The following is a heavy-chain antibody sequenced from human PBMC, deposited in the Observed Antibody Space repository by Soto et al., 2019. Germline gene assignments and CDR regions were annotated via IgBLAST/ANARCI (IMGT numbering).Heavy chain of an antibody. V-gene: IGHV1-69*02. Sequence: QVQLVQSGAEVKKPGSSVKVSCKASGGTFSSYTVSWVRQAPGQGLEWMGGIIPILGIANYAQKFQGRVTLTADKSTSTAHMELSSLRSEDTAVYYCARAYSNYESYMDVWVKGTTVTVSS. CDR3: ARAYSNYESYMDV. CDR2: IIPILGIA. CDR1: GGTFSSYT. J-gene: IGHJ6*03. D-gene: IGHD4-4*01.